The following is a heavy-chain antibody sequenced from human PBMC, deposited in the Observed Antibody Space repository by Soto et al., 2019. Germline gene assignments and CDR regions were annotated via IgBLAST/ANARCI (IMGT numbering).Heavy chain of an antibody. Sequence: EVQLLESGGGLVQPGGSLRLSCAASGFTFSSYAMSWVRQAPGKGLEWVSAISGSGGSTYYADSVKGRFTISRDNSKNSLYLQMNSLRAEDTAVYYCARDPGGETYYDFWSGYYQFYYYGMDVWGQGTTVTVSS. V-gene: IGHV3-23*01. J-gene: IGHJ6*02. CDR1: GFTFSSYA. D-gene: IGHD3-3*01. CDR2: ISGSGGST. CDR3: ARDPGGETYYDFWSGYYQFYYYGMDV.